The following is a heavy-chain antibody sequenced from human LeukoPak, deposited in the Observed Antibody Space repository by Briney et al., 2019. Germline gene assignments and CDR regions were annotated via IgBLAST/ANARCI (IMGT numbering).Heavy chain of an antibody. Sequence: GASVKVSCKASGYTFTGYYMHWVRQAPGQGLEWMGWVNPNSGGTRYAQRFQDRVTMTRDTSITTAYMELSGLRSDDTAVYFCARGRLEAAATDDYWGQGTLVTVSS. J-gene: IGHJ4*02. CDR1: GYTFTGYY. CDR3: ARGRLEAAATDDY. V-gene: IGHV1-2*02. D-gene: IGHD6-13*01. CDR2: VNPNSGGT.